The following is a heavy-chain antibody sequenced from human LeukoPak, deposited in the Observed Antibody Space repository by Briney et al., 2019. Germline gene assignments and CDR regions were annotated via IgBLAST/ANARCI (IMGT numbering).Heavy chain of an antibody. Sequence: ASVKVSCKVSGSTITELSMHWVRQAPGKGLEWMGGFDPEDGETIYAQKFPGRVPMTEDTSTDTAYMELSSLRSEDTAVYYCATPRTGGYCSSTSCYYYYGMDVWGKGTTVTVSS. D-gene: IGHD2-2*01. J-gene: IGHJ6*04. CDR2: FDPEDGET. V-gene: IGHV1-24*01. CDR3: ATPRTGGYCSSTSCYYYYGMDV. CDR1: GSTITELS.